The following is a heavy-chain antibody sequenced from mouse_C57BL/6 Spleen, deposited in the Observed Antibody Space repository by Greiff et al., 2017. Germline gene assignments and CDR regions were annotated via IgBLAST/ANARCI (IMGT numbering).Heavy chain of an antibody. CDR2: IWRGGST. V-gene: IGHV2-5*01. Sequence: VKLMESGPGLVQPSQSLSITCTVSGFSLTSYGVHWVRQSPGKGLEWLGVIWRGGSTDYNAAFMSRLSITKDNSKSQVFFKMNSLQADDTAIYYCAKYYDYDGAWFAYWGQGTLVTVSA. J-gene: IGHJ3*01. CDR1: GFSLTSYG. CDR3: AKYYDYDGAWFAY. D-gene: IGHD2-4*01.